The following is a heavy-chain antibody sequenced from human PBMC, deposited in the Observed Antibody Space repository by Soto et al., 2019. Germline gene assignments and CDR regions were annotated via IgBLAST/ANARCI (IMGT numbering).Heavy chain of an antibody. J-gene: IGHJ3*01. V-gene: IGHV3-30-3*01. CDR2: ISYDGSNK. D-gene: IGHD2-2*01. Sequence: GVSLRLSCAASGFTFSSYAMHWVRQAPGKGLEWVAVISYDGSNKYYADSVKGRFTISRDNSKNTLYLQMNSLRAEDTAVYYCARDRGNRGQLRKDASGPATTVT. CDR3: ARDRGNRGQLRKDA. CDR1: GFTFSSYA.